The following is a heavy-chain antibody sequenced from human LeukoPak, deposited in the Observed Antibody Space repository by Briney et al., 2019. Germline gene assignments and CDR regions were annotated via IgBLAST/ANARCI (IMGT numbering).Heavy chain of an antibody. D-gene: IGHD6-13*01. V-gene: IGHV3-72*01. J-gene: IGHJ6*02. Sequence: GGSLRLSCAASGFTFSDHYMDWVRQAPGKGLEWVGRTGNKANSYTTEYAASVKGRFTISRDDSKNSLYLQMNSLKTEDTAVYYCATRSSWYDYYYGMDVWGQGTTVTVSS. CDR3: ATRSSWYDYYYGMDV. CDR1: GFTFSDHY. CDR2: TGNKANSYTT.